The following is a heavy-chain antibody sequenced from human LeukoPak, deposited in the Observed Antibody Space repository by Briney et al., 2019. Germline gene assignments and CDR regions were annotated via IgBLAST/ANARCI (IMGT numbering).Heavy chain of an antibody. CDR3: ARGKQWLGKYYFDY. J-gene: IGHJ4*02. Sequence: GGSLRLSCAASGFTSSDYYMSWVRQAPGKGLEWVSVIYSGGSTYYADSVKGRFTISRDNSKNTLYLQMNSLRAEDTAVYYCARGKQWLGKYYFDYWGQGTLVTVSS. V-gene: IGHV3-53*01. CDR1: GFTSSDYY. D-gene: IGHD6-19*01. CDR2: IYSGGST.